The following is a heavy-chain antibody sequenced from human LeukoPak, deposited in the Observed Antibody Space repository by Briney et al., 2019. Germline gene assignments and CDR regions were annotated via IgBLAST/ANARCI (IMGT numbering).Heavy chain of an antibody. J-gene: IGHJ4*02. CDR1: GGSISSYY. CDR2: IYYSGST. D-gene: IGHD6-6*01. CDR3: ARIRSSSSPIDY. Sequence: SETLSLTCTVSGGSISSYYWSWIRQPPGKGLEWIGYIYYSGSTNYNPSLKSRVTISVDTSKNQFSLKLSSVTAADTAVYYCARIRSSSSPIDYWGQGTLVTVSS. V-gene: IGHV4-59*12.